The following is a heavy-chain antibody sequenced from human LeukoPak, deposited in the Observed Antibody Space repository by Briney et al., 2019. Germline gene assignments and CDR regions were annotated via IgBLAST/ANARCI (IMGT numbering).Heavy chain of an antibody. CDR2: IKEDGSDK. CDR1: GFTFSSYW. D-gene: IGHD3-22*01. V-gene: IGHV3-7*01. Sequence: GGSLRLSCAASGFTFSSYWMSWVRQAPGKGLEWVANIKEDGSDKYYVDSVKGRFTISRDNTRKSLYLQMNSLRDEDTAVYYCARDWMTSYHDSSGLRTNEGYFDYWGQGTLVTVSS. CDR3: ARDWMTSYHDSSGLRTNEGYFDY. J-gene: IGHJ4*02.